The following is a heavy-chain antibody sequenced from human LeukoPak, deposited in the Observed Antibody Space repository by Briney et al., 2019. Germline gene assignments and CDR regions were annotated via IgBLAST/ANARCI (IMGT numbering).Heavy chain of an antibody. Sequence: GGSLRLSCAASGFTVSSNYMSWVRQAPGKGLEWVSVIYSGGGAYYADSVKGRFTISRDNTKNTLYLQMNSLRVEDTAVYYCARGHGDWFDPWGQGTLVTVSS. CDR1: GFTVSSNY. D-gene: IGHD2-8*01. J-gene: IGHJ5*02. CDR2: IYSGGGA. V-gene: IGHV3-53*01. CDR3: ARGHGDWFDP.